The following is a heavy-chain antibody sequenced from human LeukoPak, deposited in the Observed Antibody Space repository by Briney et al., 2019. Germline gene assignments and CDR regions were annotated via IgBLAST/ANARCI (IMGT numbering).Heavy chain of an antibody. CDR1: GYTFTGYY. CDR2: INPNSGGT. J-gene: IGHJ5*02. V-gene: IGHV1-2*04. CDR3: ARGGYSGYDSWFDP. Sequence: ASVKVSCKASGYTFTGYYTHWVRQAPGQGLEWMGWINPNSGGTNYAQKFQGWVTMTRDTSISTAYMELSRLRSDDTAVYYCARGGYSGYDSWFDPWGQGTLVTVSS. D-gene: IGHD5-12*01.